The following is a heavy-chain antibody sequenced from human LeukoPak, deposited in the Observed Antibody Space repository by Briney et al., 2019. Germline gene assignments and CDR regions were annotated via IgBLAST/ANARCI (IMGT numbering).Heavy chain of an antibody. CDR2: IRSKAYGGTT. CDR1: GFTSGDYA. Sequence: GGSLRLSCTASGFTSGDYAMSWVRQAPGKGLEWVGFIRSKAYGGTTEYAASVKGRFTISRDDSKSIAYLQMNSLKTEDTAVYYCTRGANSFDYWGQGTLVTVSS. V-gene: IGHV3-49*04. CDR3: TRGANSFDY. J-gene: IGHJ4*02.